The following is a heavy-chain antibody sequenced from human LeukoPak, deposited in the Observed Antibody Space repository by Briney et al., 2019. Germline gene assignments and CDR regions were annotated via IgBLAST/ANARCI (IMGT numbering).Heavy chain of an antibody. J-gene: IGHJ3*02. Sequence: SETLSLTCTVSGGSISSGSYYWSWIRQPAGKGPEWIGRIYTSGSTNYNPSLKSRVTISVDTSKNQFSLKLSSVTAADTAVYYCARVIAGATGAFDIWGQGTMVTVSS. V-gene: IGHV4-61*02. CDR1: GGSISSGSYY. CDR2: IYTSGST. CDR3: ARVIAGATGAFDI. D-gene: IGHD1-26*01.